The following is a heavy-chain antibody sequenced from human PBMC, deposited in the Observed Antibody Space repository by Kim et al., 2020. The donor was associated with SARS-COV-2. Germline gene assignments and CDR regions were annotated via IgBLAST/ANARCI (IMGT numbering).Heavy chain of an antibody. J-gene: IGHJ5*01. CDR2: IYYSGST. Sequence: SETLSLTCTVSAGSISSHHWSWIRQPPGKGLEWIGYIYYSGSTNYNPSLKSRGTISVETSKNQVSLKLSSVTAADTAVYYCARAVREGLQLTPYWFDSWGQGALVTVSS. V-gene: IGHV4-59*11. CDR1: AGSISSHH. D-gene: IGHD5-12*01. CDR3: ARAVREGLQLTPYWFDS.